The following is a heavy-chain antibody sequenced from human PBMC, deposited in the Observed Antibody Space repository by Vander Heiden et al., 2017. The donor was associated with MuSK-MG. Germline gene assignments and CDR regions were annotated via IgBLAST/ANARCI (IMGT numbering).Heavy chain of an antibody. CDR3: AKGGLVFGVVAGGHENY. CDR2: IRYDGSNK. D-gene: IGHD3-3*01. J-gene: IGHJ4*02. V-gene: IGHV3-30*02. CDR1: GFTFSSYG. Sequence: QVQLVESGGGVVQPGGSLRLSCAASGFTFSSYGMHWVRQAPGKGLEWVAFIRYDGSNKYYADSVKGRFTISRDNSKNTLYLQMNSLRAEDTAVYYCAKGGLVFGVVAGGHENYWGQGTLVTVSS.